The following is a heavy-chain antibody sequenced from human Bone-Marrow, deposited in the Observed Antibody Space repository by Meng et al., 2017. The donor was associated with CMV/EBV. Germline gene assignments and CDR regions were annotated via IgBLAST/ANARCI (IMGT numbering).Heavy chain of an antibody. CDR1: GGSFSGYY. CDR3: ARGKPGYSSSWYPHFDD. D-gene: IGHD6-13*01. J-gene: IGHJ4*02. CDR2: INHSGST. V-gene: IGHV4-34*01. Sequence: GSLRLSCAVYGGSFSGYYWSWIRQPPGKGLEWIGEINHSGSTNYNPSLKSRVTISVDTSKNQFSLKLSSVTVADTAVYYCARGKPGYSSSWYPHFDDWGQGTLVTVSS.